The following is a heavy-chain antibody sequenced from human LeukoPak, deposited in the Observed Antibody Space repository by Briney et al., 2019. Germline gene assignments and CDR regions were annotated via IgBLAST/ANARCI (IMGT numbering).Heavy chain of an antibody. J-gene: IGHJ4*02. CDR2: INAGNGNT. V-gene: IGHV1-3*01. Sequence: ASVKVSCKASGYTFTSYAMHWVRQAPGQRLEWMGWINAGNGNTKYSQKFQGRVTITRDTSASTAYMELSSLRSEDTAVYYCAREWGLESSGFYYAYWGQGTLVTVSS. D-gene: IGHD3-22*01. CDR3: AREWGLESSGFYYAY. CDR1: GYTFTSYA.